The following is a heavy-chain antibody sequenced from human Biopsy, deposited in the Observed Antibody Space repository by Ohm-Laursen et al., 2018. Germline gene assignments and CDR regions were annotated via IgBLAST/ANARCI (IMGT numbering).Heavy chain of an antibody. J-gene: IGHJ1*01. CDR2: NIPILGTG. Sequence: SSAKVSCKVSGGPSTNYAFSWVRQAPGQGLEWLGGNIPILGTGNYAQKFQDRVTVAADTSTSTATMELRSLRSDDTAVYYCATKLTGYFHHWGQGTLVIVSS. V-gene: IGHV1-69*06. CDR3: ATKLTGYFHH. D-gene: IGHD3-9*01. CDR1: GGPSTNYA.